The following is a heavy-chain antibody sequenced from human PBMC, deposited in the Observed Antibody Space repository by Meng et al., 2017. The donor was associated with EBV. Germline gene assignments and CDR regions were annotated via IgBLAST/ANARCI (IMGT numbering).Heavy chain of an antibody. CDR2: IYYSGST. D-gene: IGHD4-11*01. J-gene: IGHJ4*02. CDR1: GGSISSSSYY. CDR3: ADYSS. Sequence: QLQLQESGQGLVQPPAALSLTCTASGGSISSSSYYWGWIRQPPGKGLEWIGSIYYSGSTYYNPSLKSRVTISVDTSKNQFSLKLSSVTAADTAVYYCADYSSWGQGTLVTVSS. V-gene: IGHV4-39*07.